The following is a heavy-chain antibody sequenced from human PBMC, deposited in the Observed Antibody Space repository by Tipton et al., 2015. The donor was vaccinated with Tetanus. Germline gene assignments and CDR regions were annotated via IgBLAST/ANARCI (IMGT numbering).Heavy chain of an antibody. Sequence: GLVKPSETLSLTCGVFGDYLSDYYWTWVRQPPGKGLEWIGEIHRGGSTNYNPSLKSRVTMSVDTAKNRFSLTLTSVTAADMAVYYCARSISAGSVWPYEHWGQGTLVTVSS. D-gene: IGHD6-13*01. J-gene: IGHJ4*02. CDR3: ARSISAGSVWPYEH. V-gene: IGHV4-34*01. CDR1: GDYLSDYY. CDR2: IHRGGST.